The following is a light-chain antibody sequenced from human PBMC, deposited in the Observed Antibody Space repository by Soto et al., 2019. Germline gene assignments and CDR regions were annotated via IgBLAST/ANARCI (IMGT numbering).Light chain of an antibody. J-gene: IGKJ1*01. CDR2: GAS. V-gene: IGKV1-6*01. CDR1: QDIRNN. CDR3: LQDYTYPRT. Sequence: AIQMTQSPSSLSASVGDRVIIICRASQDIRNNLGWYQQKPGTAPKLPIYGASTLQSGVPSRFSGSGSGTDFTLTISSLQPGDFAVYYCLQDYTYPRTFGQGTKVEVK.